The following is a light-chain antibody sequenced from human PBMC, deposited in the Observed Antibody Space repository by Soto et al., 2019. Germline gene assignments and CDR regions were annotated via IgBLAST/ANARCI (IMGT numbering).Light chain of an antibody. Sequence: EVVVTQSPGILSVSPGDRATLSCRASQSVRKNLAWYQQKPGQAPTLLIYAASTRATGIPARFTGSGSGTDFTLTISSLQSEDFAVYYCQEYSKWPLFTFGPGTRVDIK. CDR1: QSVRKN. CDR3: QEYSKWPLFT. J-gene: IGKJ3*01. CDR2: AAS. V-gene: IGKV3-15*01.